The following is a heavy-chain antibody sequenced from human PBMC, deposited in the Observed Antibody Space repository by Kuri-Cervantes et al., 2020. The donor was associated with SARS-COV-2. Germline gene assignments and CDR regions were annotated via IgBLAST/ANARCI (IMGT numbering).Heavy chain of an antibody. V-gene: IGHV1-24*01. D-gene: IGHD5/OR15-5a*01. CDR3: ATGVYIDFDY. Sequence: ASVKVSCKASGGTFSSYAISWVRQAPGQGLEWMGGFDPEDGETIYAQKFQGRVTMTEDTSTDTAYMELSSLRSEDTAVYYCATGVYIDFDYWGQGTLVTVSS. J-gene: IGHJ4*02. CDR1: GGTFSSYA. CDR2: FDPEDGET.